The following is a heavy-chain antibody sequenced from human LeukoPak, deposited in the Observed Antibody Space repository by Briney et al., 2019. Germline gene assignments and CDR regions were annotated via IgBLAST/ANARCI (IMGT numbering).Heavy chain of an antibody. CDR2: ISANGGST. Sequence: GGSLRLSYTASGFIFSSYTMSWVRQAPGRGLEWVSTISANGGSTYYADSVKGRFTISRDNSKNTLYLQMNSLRAEDTAVYYCAKDLYSGSYRGAFDIWGQGTMVTVSS. J-gene: IGHJ3*02. V-gene: IGHV3-23*01. CDR1: GFIFSSYT. CDR3: AKDLYSGSYRGAFDI. D-gene: IGHD1-26*01.